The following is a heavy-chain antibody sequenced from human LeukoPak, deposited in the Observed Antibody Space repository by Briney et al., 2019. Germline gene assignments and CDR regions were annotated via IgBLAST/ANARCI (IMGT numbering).Heavy chain of an antibody. D-gene: IGHD1-7*01. CDR2: IYYSGST. J-gene: IGHJ4*02. CDR1: GGSISSYY. V-gene: IGHV4-59*01. Sequence: SETLSLTCTVSGGSISSYYWSWIRQPPGKGLEWIGYIYYSGSTNYNPSLKSRVTISVDTSKNQFSLKLSSVTAADTAVYYCARVLSTGTTWGPFGYWGRGTLVTVSS. CDR3: ARVLSTGTTWGPFGY.